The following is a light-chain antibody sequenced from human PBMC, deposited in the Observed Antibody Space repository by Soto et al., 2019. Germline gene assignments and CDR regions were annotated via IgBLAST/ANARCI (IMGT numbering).Light chain of an antibody. Sequence: IQLTQSPSSLSASVGDRVSITCRASQDISNYLAWYQQKPGKAPKVLIFAVSTLQSGVPSRFSGSESGTDFTLTIISLQHEDFATYDCQQLRSYPLTFGPGTTVDI. CDR2: AVS. J-gene: IGKJ3*01. V-gene: IGKV1-9*01. CDR1: QDISNY. CDR3: QQLRSYPLT.